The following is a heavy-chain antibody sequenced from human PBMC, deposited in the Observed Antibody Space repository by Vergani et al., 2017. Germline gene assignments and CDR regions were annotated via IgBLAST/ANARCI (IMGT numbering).Heavy chain of an antibody. Sequence: EVQLVESGGGLVKPGGSLRLSCASSGFTFSSYSMNWVRQAPGKGLEWVSSISSSSSYIYYADSVKGRFTISRDNAKNSRYLQMNSLRAEDTAVYYCAKGGDYYYYYYYMDVWGKGTTVTVSS. CDR2: ISSSSSYI. CDR3: AKGGDYYYYYYYMDV. V-gene: IGHV3-21*01. CDR1: GFTFSSYS. J-gene: IGHJ6*03. D-gene: IGHD3-10*01.